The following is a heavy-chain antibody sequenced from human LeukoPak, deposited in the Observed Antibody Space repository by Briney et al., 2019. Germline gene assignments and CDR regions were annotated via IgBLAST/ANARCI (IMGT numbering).Heavy chain of an antibody. CDR3: ARDDGIDLFPVL. J-gene: IGHJ4*02. CDR1: GFTVSSNY. Sequence: GGSLRLSCEASGFTVSSNYMSWVRQAPGKGLEWVSVIYSGDNTYYADSVKGRFTISRDNSKNTLYLQMNSLRADDTAVYYCARDDGIDLFPVLWGQGTLVTVSS. V-gene: IGHV3-53*01. CDR2: IYSGDNT. D-gene: IGHD2-21*01.